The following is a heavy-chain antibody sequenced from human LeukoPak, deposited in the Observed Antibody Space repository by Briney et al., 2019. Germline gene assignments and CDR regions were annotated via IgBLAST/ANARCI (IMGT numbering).Heavy chain of an antibody. CDR1: GYTLTELS. J-gene: IGHJ3*02. CDR3: ATLVLYGDYGPAFDI. D-gene: IGHD4-17*01. Sequence: ASVKVSCKVSGYTLTELSMHWVRQAPGKGLAWMGGFDPEDGETIYAQKFQGRVTMTEDTSTDTAYMELSSLRSEDTAVYYCATLVLYGDYGPAFDIWGQGTMVTVSS. V-gene: IGHV1-24*01. CDR2: FDPEDGET.